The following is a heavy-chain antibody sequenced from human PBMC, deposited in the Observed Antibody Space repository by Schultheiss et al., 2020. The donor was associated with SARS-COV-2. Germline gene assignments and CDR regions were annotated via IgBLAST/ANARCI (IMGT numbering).Heavy chain of an antibody. J-gene: IGHJ4*02. CDR3: AKRSGSGSYFES. CDR2: IKQDGSEK. Sequence: GGSLRLSCAASGFTVSSNYMSWVRQAPGKGLEWVANIKQDGSEKYYVDSVKGRFTISRDNSKNTLYVEMISLRAEDAAVYHCAKRSGSGSYFESWGQGTLVTVSS. D-gene: IGHD3-10*01. CDR1: GFTVSSNY. V-gene: IGHV3-7*03.